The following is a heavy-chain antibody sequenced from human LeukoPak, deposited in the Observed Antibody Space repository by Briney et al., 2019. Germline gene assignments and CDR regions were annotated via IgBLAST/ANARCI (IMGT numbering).Heavy chain of an antibody. D-gene: IGHD3-9*01. CDR1: GFTFSNYG. CDR3: AREADGDILTGYMTYYFDY. J-gene: IGHJ4*02. CDR2: IYYDGSNK. Sequence: GGSLRPSCAASGFTFSNYGMHWVRQAPGKGLEWVAVIYYDGSNKYYAVSVKGRFTISRDNSKNTLYLQMNSLRAEDTAVYYCAREADGDILTGYMTYYFDYWGQGTLVTVSS. V-gene: IGHV3-33*01.